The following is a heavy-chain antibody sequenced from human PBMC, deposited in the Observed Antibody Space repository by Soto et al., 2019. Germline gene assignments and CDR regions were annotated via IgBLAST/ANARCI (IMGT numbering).Heavy chain of an antibody. D-gene: IGHD3-9*01. CDR2: IGSSTSYT. J-gene: IGHJ4*02. V-gene: IGHV3-11*05. Sequence: QVQLVESGGALVKPGGSLRLSCAASGFPFSDYYMSWIRQAPGKGLEWVSSIGSSTSYTNYADSVKGRFTISRDNAKNSLYLQMNSLRVEDTAVYYCARRRPTGYYNYWGQGTLVTVSA. CDR3: ARRRPTGYYNY. CDR1: GFPFSDYY.